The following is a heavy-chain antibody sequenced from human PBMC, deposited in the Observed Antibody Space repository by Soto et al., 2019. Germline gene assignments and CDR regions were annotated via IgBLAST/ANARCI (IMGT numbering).Heavy chain of an antibody. J-gene: IGHJ4*02. V-gene: IGHV1-69*06. CDR3: ARDLIDCTNGVCYPLFDY. D-gene: IGHD2-8*01. CDR2: IIPTFGTA. CDR1: GGTFSSYA. Sequence: SVKVSCKASGGTFSSYAISWVRQAPGQGLEWMGGIIPTFGTANYAQKFQGRVTITADKSTSTAYMELSSLRSEDTAVYYCARDLIDCTNGVCYPLFDYWGQGTLVTVSS.